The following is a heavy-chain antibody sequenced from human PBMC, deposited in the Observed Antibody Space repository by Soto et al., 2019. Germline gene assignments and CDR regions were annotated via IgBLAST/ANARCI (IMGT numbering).Heavy chain of an antibody. CDR3: AREIGYDFWSGYY. Sequence: GESLKISCAASGFTFSSYWMSWVRQAPGKGLEWVANIKQDGSEKYYVDSVKGRFTISRDNAKNSLYLQMNSLRAEDTAVYYCAREIGYDFWSGYYWGQGTLVTVSS. V-gene: IGHV3-7*01. J-gene: IGHJ4*02. CDR2: IKQDGSEK. CDR1: GFTFSSYW. D-gene: IGHD3-3*01.